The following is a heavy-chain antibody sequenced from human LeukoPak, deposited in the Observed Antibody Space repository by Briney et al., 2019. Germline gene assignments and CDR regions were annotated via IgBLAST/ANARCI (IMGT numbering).Heavy chain of an antibody. D-gene: IGHD1-26*01. Sequence: PGGSLRLSCAASGFTFSSYAMSRVRQAPGKGLEWVSTISNSGGSTYYADSVKGRFTISRDNSKNTLYLQMNSLRAEDTAVYYCAKMISGSYYYYYGMDVWGQGTTVTVSS. J-gene: IGHJ6*02. V-gene: IGHV3-23*01. CDR2: ISNSGGST. CDR1: GFTFSSYA. CDR3: AKMISGSYYYYYGMDV.